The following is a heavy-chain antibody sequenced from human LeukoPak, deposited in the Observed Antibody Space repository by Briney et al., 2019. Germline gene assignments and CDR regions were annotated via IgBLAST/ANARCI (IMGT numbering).Heavy chain of an antibody. CDR2: IIPIFGTA. Sequence: GASVKVSCKASGGTFSSYAISWVRQAPGQGLEWMGGIIPIFGTANYAQKFQGRVTITADESTSTAYMELSSLRSEDTAVYYCARGNYYGSGSSLNYYMDVWGKGTTVTISS. V-gene: IGHV1-69*13. D-gene: IGHD3-10*01. CDR1: GGTFSSYA. J-gene: IGHJ6*03. CDR3: ARGNYYGSGSSLNYYMDV.